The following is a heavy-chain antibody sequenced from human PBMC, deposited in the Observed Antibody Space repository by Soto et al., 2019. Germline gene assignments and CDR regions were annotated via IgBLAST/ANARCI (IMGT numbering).Heavy chain of an antibody. J-gene: IGHJ6*02. V-gene: IGHV3-30*18. D-gene: IGHD3-3*01. CDR1: GFTFSSYG. CDR2: ISYDGSNK. Sequence: SLRLSCAASGFTFSSYGMHWVRQAPGKGLEWVAVISYDGSNKYYADSVKGRFTISRDNSKNTLYLQMNSLRAEDTAVYYCAKVGFGVVDYYYYGMDVWGQGTTVTVSS. CDR3: AKVGFGVVDYYYYGMDV.